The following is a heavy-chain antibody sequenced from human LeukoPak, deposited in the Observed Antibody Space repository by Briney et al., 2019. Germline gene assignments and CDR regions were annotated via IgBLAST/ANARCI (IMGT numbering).Heavy chain of an antibody. CDR3: ARVSSKPPHIWFDP. Sequence: SETLSLTCTVSGGSISSYYWSWIRQPPGKGLEWIGYIYYSGSTNYNPPLKSRVTISVDTSKNQFSLKLSSVTAADTAVYYCARVSSKPPHIWFDPWGQGTLVTVSS. CDR2: IYYSGST. J-gene: IGHJ5*02. CDR1: GGSISSYY. D-gene: IGHD4-11*01. V-gene: IGHV4-59*01.